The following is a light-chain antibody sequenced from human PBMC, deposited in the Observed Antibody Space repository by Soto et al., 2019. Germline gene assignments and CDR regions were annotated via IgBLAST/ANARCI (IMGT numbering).Light chain of an antibody. CDR2: AAS. V-gene: IGKV1-39*01. J-gene: IGKJ1*01. CDR3: QQSYSTPRT. CDR1: QSISNY. Sequence: DIQMTQSPSSLSASVGDRVTITCRASQSISNYSNWYQQKQRKDPKLLMSAASSVQSGVPSRFSGSGSGTDFTLTIRSLQPEDVATYYCQQSYSTPRTFGQGTKVEIK.